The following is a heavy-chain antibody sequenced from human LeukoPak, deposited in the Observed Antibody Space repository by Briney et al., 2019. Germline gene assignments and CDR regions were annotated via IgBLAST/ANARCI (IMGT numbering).Heavy chain of an antibody. D-gene: IGHD6-19*01. CDR3: AKAGQWLAGSRLD. V-gene: IGHV3-23*01. Sequence: GGSLRLSCAASGFTFSSSAMSWVRQAPGKGLEWVSAISGSGGSADYADSVRGRFTISRDNSKNTLYLQMTSLRAEDTAVYYCAKAGQWLAGSRLDWGQGTLVTVSS. CDR1: GFTFSSSA. CDR2: ISGSGGSA. J-gene: IGHJ4*02.